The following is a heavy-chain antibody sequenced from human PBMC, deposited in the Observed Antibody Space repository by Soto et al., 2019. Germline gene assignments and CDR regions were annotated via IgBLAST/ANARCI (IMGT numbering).Heavy chain of an antibody. V-gene: IGHV4-30-2*01. CDR3: TRGVVVLGY. CDR2: IAHTGST. CDR1: GGSISSGGYS. Sequence: QLQLQESGSGLVKPSQTLSLTCAVSGGSISSGGYSWSWIRQPPGKGLEWIGYIAHTGSTYYTPSLKTRVTISVDRYKSQCSLKLSSGTAAATAVYYCTRGVVVLGYWGQGTRAPVS. D-gene: IGHD2-15*01. J-gene: IGHJ4*02.